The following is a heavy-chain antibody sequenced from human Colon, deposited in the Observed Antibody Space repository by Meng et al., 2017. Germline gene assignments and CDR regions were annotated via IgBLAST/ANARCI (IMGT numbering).Heavy chain of an antibody. J-gene: IGHJ4*02. CDR1: GGSISSYY. Sequence: QLQLQESGPGLVKPSETLSLTCTVSGGSISSYYWSWIRQAPGKGLEWIGYIYYSGTTNYNPSLKSRVTISVDTSENQFSLKLTSVTAADTAVYYCARGGWSLDFWGQGTLVTVSS. CDR3: ARGGWSLDF. D-gene: IGHD6-19*01. V-gene: IGHV4-59*08. CDR2: IYYSGTT.